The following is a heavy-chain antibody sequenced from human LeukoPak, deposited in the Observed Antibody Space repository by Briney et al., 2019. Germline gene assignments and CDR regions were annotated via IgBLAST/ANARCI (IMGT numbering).Heavy chain of an antibody. CDR1: GFTFSSYA. D-gene: IGHD3-3*01. Sequence: PGGSLRLSCAASGFTFSSYAMHWVRQAPGKGLEWVAVISYDGSNKYYADSVKGRFTISRDNSKNTLYLQMNSLRAEDTAVYYCARDLKRPMYDFWSGYYTGIRDYWGQGTLVTVSS. V-gene: IGHV3-30-3*01. CDR3: ARDLKRPMYDFWSGYYTGIRDY. J-gene: IGHJ4*02. CDR2: ISYDGSNK.